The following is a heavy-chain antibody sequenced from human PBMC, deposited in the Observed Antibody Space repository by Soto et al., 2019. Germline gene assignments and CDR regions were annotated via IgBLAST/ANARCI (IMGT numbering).Heavy chain of an antibody. V-gene: IGHV3-7*05. CDR1: GFTFSSYW. J-gene: IGHJ3*02. CDR3: ARDFTAAAGTGDAFDI. D-gene: IGHD6-13*01. Sequence: PGGSLRLSCAASGFTFSSYWMSWVRQAPGKGLEWVANIKQDGSEKYYVDSVKGRFTISRDNAKNSLYLQMNSLRAEDTAVYYCARDFTAAAGTGDAFDIWGQGTMVTVSS. CDR2: IKQDGSEK.